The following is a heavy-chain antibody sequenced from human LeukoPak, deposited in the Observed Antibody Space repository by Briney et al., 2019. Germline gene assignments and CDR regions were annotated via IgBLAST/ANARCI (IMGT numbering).Heavy chain of an antibody. CDR2: MNPNSGNT. J-gene: IGHJ4*02. CDR3: ARAYCTNGVCYSLSDYYFDY. Sequence: ASVKVSCKASGYTFTGYYMHWVRQAPGQGLEWMGWMNPNSGNTGYAQKFQGRVTITRNTSISTAYMELSSLRSEDTAVYYCARAYCTNGVCYSLSDYYFDYWGQGTLVTVSS. V-gene: IGHV1-8*03. CDR1: GYTFTGYY. D-gene: IGHD2-8*01.